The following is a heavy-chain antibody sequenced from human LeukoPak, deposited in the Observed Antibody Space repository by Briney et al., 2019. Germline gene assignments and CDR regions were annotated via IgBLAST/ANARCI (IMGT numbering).Heavy chain of an antibody. CDR3: VRKGQSRAILQQ. V-gene: IGHV3-7*04. CDR1: GFTSSVDG. D-gene: IGHD1-1*01. CDR2: IKADGSEK. J-gene: IGHJ4*02. Sequence: GGSLRLSCAASGFTSSVDGMNWVRQAPGKGLEWVANIKADGSEKDCVDSVKGRFIISRDNAKKWLCLQMNSLRVQATAVYYFVRKGQSRAILQQRGQGTLVTVSS.